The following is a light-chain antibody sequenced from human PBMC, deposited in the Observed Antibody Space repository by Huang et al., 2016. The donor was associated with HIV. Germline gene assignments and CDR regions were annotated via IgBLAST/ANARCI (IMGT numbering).Light chain of an antibody. CDR1: QSIGTW. J-gene: IGKJ1*01. Sequence: DIQMTQSSATLSASVGDRVIITCRASQSIGTWLDWYQQKPGKAPNLLIYEASTVESGVPSRFSGGGSGTEFTLTINSLQPDDFATYYCQHYKSFPWTFGQGTKVEV. CDR2: EAS. V-gene: IGKV1-5*03. CDR3: QHYKSFPWT.